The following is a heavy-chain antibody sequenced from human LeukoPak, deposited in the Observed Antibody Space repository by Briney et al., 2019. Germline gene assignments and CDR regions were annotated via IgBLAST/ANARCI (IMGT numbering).Heavy chain of an antibody. D-gene: IGHD6-13*01. CDR3: AKDSSIAAAGTTLDY. CDR1: GFTFDDYT. V-gene: IGHV3-43*01. Sequence: GGSLRLSCAASGFTFDDYTMHWVRQAPGKGLEWVSLISWDGGSTYYADSVKGRFTISRDNSKNTLYLQMNSLRAEDTAVYYCAKDSSIAAAGTTLDYWGQGTLVTVSS. J-gene: IGHJ4*02. CDR2: ISWDGGST.